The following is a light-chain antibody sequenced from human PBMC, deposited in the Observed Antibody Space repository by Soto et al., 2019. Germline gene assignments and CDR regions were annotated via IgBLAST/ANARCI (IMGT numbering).Light chain of an antibody. CDR1: QSVSVNS. Sequence: DIVLTQSPCTLSLSPGERATLSCRASQSVSVNSLAWYQQKGGQAPRLLIYAASTRATGVPGRFSGSGSGTDFTLTISRLEPEDFAVYYCQQFSSYPLTFGGGTKVDIK. CDR2: AAS. J-gene: IGKJ4*01. V-gene: IGKV3-20*01. CDR3: QQFSSYPLT.